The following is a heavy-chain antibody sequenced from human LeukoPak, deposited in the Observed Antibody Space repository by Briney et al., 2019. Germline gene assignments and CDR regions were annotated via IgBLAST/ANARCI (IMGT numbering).Heavy chain of an antibody. D-gene: IGHD2/OR15-2a*01. CDR1: GFTFSNYN. CDR2: ISSSSDYI. Sequence: PGGSLRLSCAASGFTFSNYNINWVRQAPGKGLEWVSSISSSSDYIYYADSVKGRFTISRDNAKNSLYLQMKSLRAEDTAVYYCARGKTSQNIVTRKTYNWFDPWGQGTLVTVSS. V-gene: IGHV3-21*01. J-gene: IGHJ5*02. CDR3: ARGKTSQNIVTRKTYNWFDP.